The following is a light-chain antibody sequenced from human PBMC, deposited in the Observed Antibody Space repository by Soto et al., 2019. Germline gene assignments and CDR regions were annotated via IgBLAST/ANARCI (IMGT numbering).Light chain of an antibody. CDR2: DAS. CDR1: QSVSGW. Sequence: DIQMTQSPSTLSASVGDTVTVTCRASQSVSGWLAWYQQKPGKXPXXLIYDASNLESGVPSRLSGSGSGTEFTLTISSLHPDDFATDYCQQYDTYWTFGQGTKVDIK. CDR3: QQYDTYWT. J-gene: IGKJ1*01. V-gene: IGKV1-5*01.